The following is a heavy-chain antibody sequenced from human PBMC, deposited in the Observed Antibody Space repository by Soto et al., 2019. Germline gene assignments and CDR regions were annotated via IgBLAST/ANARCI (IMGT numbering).Heavy chain of an antibody. Sequence: SVKVSCKASGGTCSIDAISGVRQARGQGREWMGGIIPIFGTANYAQKFQGRVTITADESTSTAYMELSSLRSEDTAVYYCARSSIAADGDAFDIWGQGTMVTVSS. D-gene: IGHD6-6*01. CDR3: ARSSIAADGDAFDI. J-gene: IGHJ3*02. CDR2: IIPIFGTA. CDR1: GGTCSIDA. V-gene: IGHV1-69*13.